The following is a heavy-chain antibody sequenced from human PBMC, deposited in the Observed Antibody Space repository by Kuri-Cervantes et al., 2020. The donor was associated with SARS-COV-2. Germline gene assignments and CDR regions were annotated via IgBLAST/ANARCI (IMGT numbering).Heavy chain of an antibody. D-gene: IGHD1-1*01. CDR3: ARLFSPWSVVGDY. CDR2: IYYSGST. CDR1: GDSISSSSYS. V-gene: IGHV4-39*01. Sequence: SETLSLTCTVSGDSISSSSYSWGWIRQPPGKGLEWIGTIYYSGSTDYNPSLKSRVTISVDTSKNQFSLKLRSVTATDTAVYYCARLFSPWSVVGDYWGQGTLVTVSS. J-gene: IGHJ4*02.